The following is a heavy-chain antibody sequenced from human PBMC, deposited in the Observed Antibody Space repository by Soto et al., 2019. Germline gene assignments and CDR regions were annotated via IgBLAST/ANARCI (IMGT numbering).Heavy chain of an antibody. J-gene: IGHJ4*02. Sequence: LRLSCAASGFTFSDYYMSWIRQAPGKGLEWVSYISSSGSTIYYADSVKGRFTISRDNAKNSLYLQMNSLRAEDTAVYYCARDTTYCSSTSCYNGGVDYWGQGTLVTVSS. CDR2: ISSSGSTI. D-gene: IGHD2-2*01. V-gene: IGHV3-11*01. CDR3: ARDTTYCSSTSCYNGGVDY. CDR1: GFTFSDYY.